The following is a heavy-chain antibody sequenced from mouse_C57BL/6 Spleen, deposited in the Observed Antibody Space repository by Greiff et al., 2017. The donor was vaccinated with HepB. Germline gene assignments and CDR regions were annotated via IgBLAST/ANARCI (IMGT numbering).Heavy chain of an antibody. CDR1: GYTFTDYN. V-gene: IGHV1-22*01. Sequence: EVPLHPSGPALVKPGASVKMSCPASGYTFTDYNMPWVPQRPGTSLEWIGYINPNNGGTSYNQKFKGKATLTVNKSSSTAYMELRSLTSEDSAVYYCARWDGNYKRYYFDYWGQGTTLTVSS. D-gene: IGHD2-1*01. J-gene: IGHJ2*01. CDR2: INPNNGGT. CDR3: ARWDGNYKRYYFDY.